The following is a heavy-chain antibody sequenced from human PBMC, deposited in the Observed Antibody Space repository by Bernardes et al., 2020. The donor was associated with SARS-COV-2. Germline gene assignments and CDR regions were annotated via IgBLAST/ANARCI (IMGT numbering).Heavy chain of an antibody. CDR2: FDPEHRKT. D-gene: IGHD4-17*01. V-gene: IGHV1-24*01. Sequence: ASVKVSCKVSGYTLTEFSMHWVRQAPGKGLEWLGGFDPEHRKTIYAQKFQGRVTMTEDTSADTAYMELSSLRSGDTAVYYCATGPTTMTYWYFDLWGRGTLVTVSS. J-gene: IGHJ2*01. CDR1: GYTLTEFS. CDR3: ATGPTTMTYWYFDL.